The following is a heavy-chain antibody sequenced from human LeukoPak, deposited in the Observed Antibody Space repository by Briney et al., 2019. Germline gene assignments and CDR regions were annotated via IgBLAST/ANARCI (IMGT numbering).Heavy chain of an antibody. CDR3: AREQLGDSSGYYYVHDY. CDR2: INHSGST. Sequence: SETLSLTCAVYGGSFSGYYWSWIRQPPGEGLEWIGEINHSGSTNYNPSLKSRVTISVDTSKNQFSLKLSSVTAADTAVYYCAREQLGDSSGYYYVHDYWGQGTLVTVSS. V-gene: IGHV4-34*01. D-gene: IGHD3-22*01. CDR1: GGSFSGYY. J-gene: IGHJ4*02.